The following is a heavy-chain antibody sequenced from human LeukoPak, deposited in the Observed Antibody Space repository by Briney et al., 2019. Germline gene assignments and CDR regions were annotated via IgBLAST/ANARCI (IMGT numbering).Heavy chain of an antibody. CDR1: GGSISSYY. V-gene: IGHV4-59*08. J-gene: IGHJ6*03. D-gene: IGHD3-10*01. Sequence: PSETLSLTCTVSGGSISSYYWSWIRQPPGKGLEWIGYIYYSGSTNYNPSLKSRVTISVDTSKNQFSLKLSSVTAADTAVYYCASTTMVRGVTLGPLYYYYYYMDVWGKGTTVTISS. CDR3: ASTTMVRGVTLGPLYYYYYYMDV. CDR2: IYYSGST.